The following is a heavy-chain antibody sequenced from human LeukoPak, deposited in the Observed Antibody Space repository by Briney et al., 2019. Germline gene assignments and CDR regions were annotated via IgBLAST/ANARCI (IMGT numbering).Heavy chain of an antibody. CDR3: AKGRGYTYGFDY. J-gene: IGHJ4*02. V-gene: IGHV3-23*01. CDR1: GFAFNIYA. Sequence: GGSLRLSCAASGFAFNIYAMSWVRQAPGKGLEWVSTISVSGGSTNYADSVKGRFTISKDNSKNTLHLQMNSLRAEDTAVYYCAKGRGYTYGFDYWGQGTLVTVSS. D-gene: IGHD5-18*01. CDR2: ISVSGGST.